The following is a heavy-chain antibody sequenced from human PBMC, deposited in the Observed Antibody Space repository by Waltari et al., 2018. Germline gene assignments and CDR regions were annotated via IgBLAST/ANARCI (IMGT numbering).Heavy chain of an antibody. CDR3: ATNEIPWH. V-gene: IGHV3-30*14. CDR1: GFIFSDYP. D-gene: IGHD2-2*02. Sequence: QVQLVESGGGVVQPGGSLTLSCVASGFIFSDYPMQWVRHVPGKGLQWLAILSSDGTTRRFADSVKGRFSISRDNSKKMLYLQMNSLRVDDTAYYFCATNEIPWHWGQGTLVTVSS. J-gene: IGHJ4*02. CDR2: LSSDGTTR.